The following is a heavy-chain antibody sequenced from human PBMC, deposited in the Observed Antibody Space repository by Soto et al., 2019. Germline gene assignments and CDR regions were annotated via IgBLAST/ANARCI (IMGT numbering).Heavy chain of an antibody. CDR1: GFDFRSYE. V-gene: IGHV3-48*03. Sequence: PGGSLRLSCVASGFDFRSYEMNWVRQAPGKGLEWVSNIRANDESIYYADSVKGRVSVSRDNAKNSLFLEMNSLRVDDTAVYYWGRETLRDAIDIGGQGKRVPVPS. J-gene: IGHJ3*02. CDR2: IRANDESI. CDR3: GRETLRDAIDI.